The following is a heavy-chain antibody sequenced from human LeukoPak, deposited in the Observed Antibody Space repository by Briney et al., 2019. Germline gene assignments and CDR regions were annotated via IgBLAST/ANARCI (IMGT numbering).Heavy chain of an antibody. V-gene: IGHV4-34*01. D-gene: IGHD6-6*01. CDR3: ARESSSFFFDY. CDR2: INHSGST. Sequence: SETLSLTCAVYGGSFSGYYWSWIRQPPGKGLEWIGEINHSGSTNYNPSLKSRVTISVDTSKNQFSLKLSSVTAADTAVYYCARESSSFFFDYWGQGTPVTVSS. CDR1: GGSFSGYY. J-gene: IGHJ4*02.